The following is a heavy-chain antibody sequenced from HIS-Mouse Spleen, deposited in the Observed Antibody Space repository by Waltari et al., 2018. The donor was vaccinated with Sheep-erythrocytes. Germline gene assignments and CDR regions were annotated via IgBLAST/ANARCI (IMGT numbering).Heavy chain of an antibody. D-gene: IGHD1-26*01. J-gene: IGHJ4*02. CDR2: ILPSLGIA. CDR3: AQTGATTPHFDY. Sequence: QVQLVQSGAEVKKPGSSVKVSCKASGGTFSSYAISWVRQAPGQGLEWMGRILPSLGIANYAQKFQGRVTITADKSTSTAYMELSSLRSEDTAVYYCAQTGATTPHFDYWGQGTLVTVSS. CDR1: GGTFSSYA. V-gene: IGHV1-69*04.